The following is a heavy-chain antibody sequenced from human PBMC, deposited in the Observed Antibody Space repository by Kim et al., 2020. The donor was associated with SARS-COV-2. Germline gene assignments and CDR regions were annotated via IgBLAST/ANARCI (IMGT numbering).Heavy chain of an antibody. V-gene: IGHV3-7*03. J-gene: IGHJ5*02. D-gene: IGHD6-25*01. CDR3: ARDQGTYSSGGGLDP. Sequence: DSVKGRFTISRDNAKNSLYLQMNSLRAEDTAVYYCARDQGTYSSGGGLDPWGQGTLVTVSS.